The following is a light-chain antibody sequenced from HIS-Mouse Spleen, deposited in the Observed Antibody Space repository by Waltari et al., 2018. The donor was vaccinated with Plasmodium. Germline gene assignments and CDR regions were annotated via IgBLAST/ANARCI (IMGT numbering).Light chain of an antibody. CDR2: QDS. CDR1: KLGDKY. CDR3: QAWDSSTAV. Sequence: SYELTQPPSVSVSPGQTASIPCSGDKLGDKYACWYQQKPGQSPVLVIYQDSKRPSGIPERFAGSNYGNTATLTISGTQAMDEADYYCQAWDSSTAVFGGGTKLTVL. V-gene: IGLV3-1*01. J-gene: IGLJ3*02.